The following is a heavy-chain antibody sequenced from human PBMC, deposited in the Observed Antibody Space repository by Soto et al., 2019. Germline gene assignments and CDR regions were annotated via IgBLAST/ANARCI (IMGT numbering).Heavy chain of an antibody. D-gene: IGHD3-3*01. J-gene: IGHJ3*02. CDR3: ASPYYDFWSGYDPDAFDI. CDR1: GFTFSDYY. CDR2: ISSRSSYT. Sequence: QVQLVESGGGLVKPGGSLRLSCAASGFTFSDYYMSWIRQAPGKGLEWVSYISSRSSYTNYADSVKGRFTISRDNAKNSLYLQMNSLRAEDTAVYYCASPYYDFWSGYDPDAFDIWGQGTMVTVSS. V-gene: IGHV3-11*06.